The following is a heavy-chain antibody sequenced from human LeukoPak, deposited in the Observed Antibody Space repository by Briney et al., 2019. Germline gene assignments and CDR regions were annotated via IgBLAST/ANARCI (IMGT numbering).Heavy chain of an antibody. CDR1: GFTFNSFG. CDR2: IRYDGGNN. Sequence: GGSLRLSCEASGFTFNSFGMHWVRQPPGKGLEWVAFIRYDGGNNYYADSVKGRFTISRDSSKNTVYLQMNSLRDEDTAVYYCAKDRCSSTTCYGDFWGQGTLVTVSS. CDR3: AKDRCSSTTCYGDF. J-gene: IGHJ4*02. V-gene: IGHV3-30*02. D-gene: IGHD2-2*01.